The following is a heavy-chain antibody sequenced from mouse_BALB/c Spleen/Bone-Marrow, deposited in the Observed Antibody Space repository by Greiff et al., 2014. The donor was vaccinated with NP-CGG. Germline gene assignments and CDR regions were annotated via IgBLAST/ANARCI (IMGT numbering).Heavy chain of an antibody. J-gene: IGHJ4*01. CDR1: GYTFTSYY. CDR3: SRGRRDALDY. CDR2: INPSNGGT. Sequence: ESGAELVKPGDSVKLSCKASGYTFTSYYMYWVKQGPGQGLEWFGEINPSNGGTNFNEKFKNKATLTVDKSSSTAYMQLSSLTSEDSAVYYFSRGRRDALDYWGQGTSVTVSS. V-gene: IGHV1S81*02.